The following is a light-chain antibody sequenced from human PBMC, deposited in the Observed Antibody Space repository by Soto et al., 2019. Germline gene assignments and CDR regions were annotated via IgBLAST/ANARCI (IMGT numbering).Light chain of an antibody. V-gene: IGKV1-6*01. J-gene: IGKJ1*01. Sequence: ATQMTQSPSSLSASVGDTVTITCRASQGIRNELAWYQQAPGKAPKLLIYAASSVQSGVPSRFSGSGSDTDFILTISSLQPEDFATYYCLQDFDYPRTFGQGTKVEF. CDR1: QGIRNE. CDR3: LQDFDYPRT. CDR2: AAS.